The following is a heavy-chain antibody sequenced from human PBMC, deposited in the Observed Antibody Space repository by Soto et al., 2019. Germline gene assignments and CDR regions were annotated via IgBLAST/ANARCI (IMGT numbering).Heavy chain of an antibody. CDR1: GFTFSSCT. CDR2: IGSRGITS. CDR3: ARSGSSCYHPYRLGSNDAFDV. D-gene: IGHD6-19*01. J-gene: IGHJ3*01. V-gene: IGHV3-48*02. Sequence: EVHLVESGGGLVQPGWSLRLSCAASGFTFSSCTINWVPQAPGTGLEWVSYIGSRGITSYHAYSVKGRFTVSRANARNSLYLQMNSLRDEDTALYYCARSGSSCYHPYRLGSNDAFDVWGQGTMVTVSP.